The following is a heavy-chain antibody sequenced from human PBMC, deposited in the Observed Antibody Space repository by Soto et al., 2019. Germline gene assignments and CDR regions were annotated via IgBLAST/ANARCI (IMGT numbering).Heavy chain of an antibody. CDR1: GFTFSSYG. V-gene: IGHV3-33*01. CDR3: ARASGPFDY. J-gene: IGHJ4*02. CDR2: IWFDGSNK. Sequence: QVQLVESGGGVVQPGRSLRLSCAASGFTFSSYGMHWVRQAPGRGLEWVAVIWFDGSNKYYADSVKGRFTISRDNSKNTLYSQMNSLRAEDTALSCCARASGPFDYWGQGTLVTVSS.